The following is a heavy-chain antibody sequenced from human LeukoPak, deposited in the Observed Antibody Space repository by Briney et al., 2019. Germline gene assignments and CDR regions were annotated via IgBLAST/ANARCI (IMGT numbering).Heavy chain of an antibody. V-gene: IGHV3-74*01. J-gene: IGHJ4*02. Sequence: QPGGSLRLSCAASGFTFSSYWMHWVRQAPGKGLVGVSCINSDGSSTSYADSVKGRFTISRDNAKNTLYLQMNSLRAEDTALYHCARVVYEAAVRGKEGEYYFDYWGQGTLVTVSS. CDR1: GFTFSSYW. CDR3: ARVVYEAAVRGKEGEYYFDY. D-gene: IGHD3-10*01. CDR2: INSDGSST.